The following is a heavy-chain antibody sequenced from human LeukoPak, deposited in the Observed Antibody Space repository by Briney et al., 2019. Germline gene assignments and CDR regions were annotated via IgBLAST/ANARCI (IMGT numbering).Heavy chain of an antibody. J-gene: IGHJ6*03. CDR1: GFTFSSFG. CDR3: AKFISGWYSNYYYYYYMDV. V-gene: IGHV3-23*01. Sequence: GGSLRLSCAASGFTFSSFGMSWVRQAPGKGLDWVSAISGSGGSTYHADSVKGRFTISRDNSKNTLYLQMNSLRAEDTAVYYCAKFISGWYSNYYYYYYMDVWGKGTTVTISS. CDR2: ISGSGGST. D-gene: IGHD6-19*01.